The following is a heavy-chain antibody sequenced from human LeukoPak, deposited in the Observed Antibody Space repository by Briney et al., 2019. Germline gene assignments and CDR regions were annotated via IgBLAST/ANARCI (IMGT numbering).Heavy chain of an antibody. D-gene: IGHD6-13*01. J-gene: IGHJ4*02. Sequence: GGSLRLSCAASGFTFSAYAMHWVRQAPDKGLEWVAVISYDGSKKFYGGSVKGRFTISRDNSKNTLYLQMNSLRAEDTAVYYCARDLYSSSGQFDFGGRGTRVPVS. CDR3: ARDLYSSSGQFDF. CDR1: GFTFSAYA. V-gene: IGHV3-30-3*01. CDR2: ISYDGSKK.